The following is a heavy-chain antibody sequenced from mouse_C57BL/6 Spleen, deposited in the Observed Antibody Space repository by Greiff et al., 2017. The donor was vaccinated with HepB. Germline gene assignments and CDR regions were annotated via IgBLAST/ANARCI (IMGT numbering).Heavy chain of an antibody. CDR1: GYTFTDYY. D-gene: IGHD1-1*01. V-gene: IGHV1-77*01. CDR2: IGPGSGST. J-gene: IGHJ3*01. Sequence: QVQLQQSGAELVKPGASVKISCKASGYTFTDYYINWVKQRPGQGLEWIGKIGPGSGSTYYNEKFKGKATLTADKSSSTAYMQLSSLTSEDSAVYFCARSRSYYGSKAPWFAYWGQGTLVTVSA. CDR3: ARSRSYYGSKAPWFAY.